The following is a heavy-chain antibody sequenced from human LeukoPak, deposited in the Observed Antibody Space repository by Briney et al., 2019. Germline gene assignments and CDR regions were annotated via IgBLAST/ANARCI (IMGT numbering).Heavy chain of an antibody. CDR3: VKDEGPIARWY. V-gene: IGHV3-74*01. CDR1: GFTFSSYW. Sequence: QPGGSLSLSCAASGFTFSSYWMHWVRQTPGEGLVWVSRISDDGSTTNYADSVWGRFTISRDNANNTLYLQMNSLRLEDTAVYYCVKDEGPIARWYWGQGTLVSVSS. J-gene: IGHJ4*02. CDR2: ISDDGSTT. D-gene: IGHD4-23*01.